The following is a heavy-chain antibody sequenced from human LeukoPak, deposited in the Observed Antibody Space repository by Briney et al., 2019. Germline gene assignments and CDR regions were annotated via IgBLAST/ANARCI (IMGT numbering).Heavy chain of an antibody. J-gene: IGHJ4*02. CDR1: GSTFSSYW. D-gene: IGHD5-24*01. CDR2: ISSDGTSP. V-gene: IGHV3-74*01. Sequence: GGSLRLSCAASGSTFSSYWMHWVRQVPGKGLVWVSRISSDGTSPAYADSVKGRFTLSRDNAKNTVYLQMKNLRADDTAVYFCARSREPGRDGDYWGQGTLVTVSS. CDR3: ARSREPGRDGDY.